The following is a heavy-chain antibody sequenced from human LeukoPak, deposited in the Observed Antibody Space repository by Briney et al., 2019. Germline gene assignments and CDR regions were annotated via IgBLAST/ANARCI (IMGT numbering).Heavy chain of an antibody. CDR3: ARVSRRSTSPYFDY. D-gene: IGHD2-2*01. CDR2: INPNSGGT. V-gene: IGHV1-2*02. Sequence: PGGSLRLSCAASGFSFSAYGVHWVRQAPGQGLEWMGWINPNSGGTNYAQKFQGRVTMTRDTSISTAYMELSRLRSDDTAVYYCARVSRRSTSPYFDYWGQGTLVTVSS. J-gene: IGHJ4*02. CDR1: GFSFSAYG.